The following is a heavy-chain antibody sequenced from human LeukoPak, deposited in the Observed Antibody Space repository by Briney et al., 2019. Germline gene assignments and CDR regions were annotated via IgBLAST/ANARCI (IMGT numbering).Heavy chain of an antibody. J-gene: IGHJ3*01. Sequence: PGRSLRLSCAASGFTFDDYAMHWVRQAPGKGLEWVSGISWNSGSMGYADSVKGRFTISRDNAKNSLYLQMNSLRGEDTAVYSCARGNRGTDDAFDFWGQGTMVTVSS. CDR2: ISWNSGSM. D-gene: IGHD3-16*01. CDR3: ARGNRGTDDAFDF. V-gene: IGHV3-9*01. CDR1: GFTFDDYA.